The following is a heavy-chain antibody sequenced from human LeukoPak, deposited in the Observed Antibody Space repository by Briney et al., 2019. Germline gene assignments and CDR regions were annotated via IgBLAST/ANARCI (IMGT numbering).Heavy chain of an antibody. CDR1: RFTFSSYA. CDR3: AKDTYSSGWLRYYYYGMDV. CDR2: ISGSGGST. J-gene: IGHJ6*02. D-gene: IGHD6-19*01. V-gene: IGHV3-23*01. Sequence: GGSLRLSCAASRFTFSSYAMSWVRQAPGKGLEWVSAISGSGGSTYYADSVKGRFTISRDNSKNTLYLQMNSLRAEDTAVYYCAKDTYSSGWLRYYYYGMDVWGQGTTVTVSS.